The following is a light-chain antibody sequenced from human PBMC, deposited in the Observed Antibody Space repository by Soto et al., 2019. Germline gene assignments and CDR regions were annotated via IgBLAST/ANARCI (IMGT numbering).Light chain of an antibody. CDR1: QGISSS. Sequence: DIQMAQSPSSVSASVGDRVTITCRASQGISSSLSWYQQRPGKAPKLLIYAASNLQNEVPSRFRGSGSGTDFTLTISSLQPEDFENYYCQQAKNFPWTFGQGTRVEIK. J-gene: IGKJ1*01. CDR3: QQAKNFPWT. CDR2: AAS. V-gene: IGKV1-12*01.